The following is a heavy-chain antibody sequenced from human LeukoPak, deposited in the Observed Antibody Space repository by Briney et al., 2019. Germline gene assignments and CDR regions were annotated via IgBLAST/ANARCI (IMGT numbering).Heavy chain of an antibody. V-gene: IGHV1-24*01. CDR3: TTLLVTFGGAVDF. CDR1: ADIPTELS. Sequence: ASVRLSCKVSADIPTELSIHWVRQAPGKGLEWMGGFDLKLGKQIYAQRFQGRVTVTEDTSTETTNLDLSSLSSDDTAMYYCTTLLVTFGGAVDFWGHGTPVTVSS. CDR2: FDLKLGKQ. J-gene: IGHJ4*01. D-gene: IGHD3-16*01.